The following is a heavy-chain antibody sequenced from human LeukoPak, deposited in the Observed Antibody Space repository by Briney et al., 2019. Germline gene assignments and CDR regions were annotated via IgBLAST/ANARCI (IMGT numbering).Heavy chain of an antibody. CDR3: ARLPYCSSTSCYDDYYYYMDV. CDR2: IYPGDSDT. D-gene: IGHD2-2*01. V-gene: IGHV5-51*01. CDR1: GYSFTNYW. J-gene: IGHJ6*03. Sequence: GESLQISCKGSGYSFTNYWIGWVRQLPGKGREWMGIIYPGDSDTRYSPSFQGQVTISADKSISTAYLQWSSLKASDTAMYYCARLPYCSSTSCYDDYYYYMDVWGKGTTVTISS.